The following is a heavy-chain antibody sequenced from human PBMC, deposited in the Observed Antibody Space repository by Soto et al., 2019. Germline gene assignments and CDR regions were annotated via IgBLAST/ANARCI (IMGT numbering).Heavy chain of an antibody. J-gene: IGHJ3*02. CDR3: ARAPNHRYCSGGSCYSDAFDI. CDR1: GYTFTSYY. Sequence: GASVKVSCKASGYTFTSYYMHWVRQAPGQGLEWMGIINPSGGSTSYAQKFQGRVTMTRDTSTSTVYMELSSLRSEDTAVYYCARAPNHRYCSGGSCYSDAFDIWGQGTMVTGSS. D-gene: IGHD2-15*01. CDR2: INPSGGST. V-gene: IGHV1-46*03.